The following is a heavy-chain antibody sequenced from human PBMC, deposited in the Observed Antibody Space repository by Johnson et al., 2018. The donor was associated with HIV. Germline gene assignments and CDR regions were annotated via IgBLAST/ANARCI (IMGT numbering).Heavy chain of an antibody. D-gene: IGHD3-22*01. CDR3: ARLVSSSFTHAFEV. CDR2: VSYDGSER. J-gene: IGHJ3*01. CDR1: GFSFSSYA. Sequence: QVQLVESGGGVVQPGRSLRLSCAASGFSFSSYAMHWVRQAPGKGLEWVAVVSYDGSERYYADSVKGRFTISRDNAKNSLYLQLNSLRAEDTALYYCARLVSSSFTHAFEVWGPGTMVTVSS. V-gene: IGHV3-30*04.